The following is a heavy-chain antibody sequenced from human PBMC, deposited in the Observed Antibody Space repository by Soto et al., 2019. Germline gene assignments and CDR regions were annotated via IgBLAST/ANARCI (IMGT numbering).Heavy chain of an antibody. D-gene: IGHD6-19*01. CDR2: VSHDGRNT. Sequence: VQLVESGGGVVQPGRSLRLSCAASGFTFSDYAMHWVRQAPGKGLEWVAVVSHDGRNTHYADSVKGRFTNAIDSSKNTVSLEMTSLRAEDTAVYYCAKGGRQWLVTSDFNYWGQGALVTVSS. V-gene: IGHV3-30*18. CDR3: AKGGRQWLVTSDFNY. J-gene: IGHJ4*02. CDR1: GFTFSDYA.